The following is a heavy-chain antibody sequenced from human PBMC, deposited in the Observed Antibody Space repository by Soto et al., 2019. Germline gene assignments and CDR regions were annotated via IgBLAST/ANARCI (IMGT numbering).Heavy chain of an antibody. D-gene: IGHD1-26*01. CDR1: GFTFSSYG. CDR3: AKFVSVGARGVDDY. CDR2: ISYDGSNK. J-gene: IGHJ4*02. Sequence: QVQLVESGGGVVQPGRSLRLSCAASGFTFSSYGMHWVRQAPGKGLEWVAVISYDGSNKYYADSVKGRFTISRDNSKNTLYLQMNSLRAEDTAVYYCAKFVSVGARGVDDYWGQGTLVTVSS. V-gene: IGHV3-30*18.